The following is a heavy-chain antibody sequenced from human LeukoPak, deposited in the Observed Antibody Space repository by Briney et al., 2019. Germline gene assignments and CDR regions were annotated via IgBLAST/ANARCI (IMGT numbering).Heavy chain of an antibody. D-gene: IGHD5-12*01. Sequence: KTGGSLRLSCAASGLTFSSYSMNWVRQAAGKGLEWVSSISSSSSYICYADSVKGRFTISRDNAKNSLYLHMNSLRAEDTAVYYCARGEYSGYDTLFHYWGQGTLDTVSS. CDR2: ISSSSSYI. CDR1: GLTFSSYS. J-gene: IGHJ4*02. V-gene: IGHV3-21*01. CDR3: ARGEYSGYDTLFHY.